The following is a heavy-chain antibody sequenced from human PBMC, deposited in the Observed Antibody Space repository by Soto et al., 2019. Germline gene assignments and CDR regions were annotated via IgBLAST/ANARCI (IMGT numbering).Heavy chain of an antibody. Sequence: GGSLRLSCAASGFTFSSYSMNWVRQAPGKGLEWVSYISSSSSTIYYADSVKGRFTISRDNAKNSLYLQMNSLRDEDTAVYYCARDLDFWSGYSGMDVWGQGTTVTVSS. D-gene: IGHD3-3*01. CDR1: GFTFSSYS. V-gene: IGHV3-48*02. CDR3: ARDLDFWSGYSGMDV. CDR2: ISSSSSTI. J-gene: IGHJ6*02.